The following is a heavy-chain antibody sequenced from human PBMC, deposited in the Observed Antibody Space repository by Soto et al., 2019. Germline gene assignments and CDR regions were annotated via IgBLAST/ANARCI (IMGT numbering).Heavy chain of an antibody. CDR3: VRATWICDGSGYSRFLCY. J-gene: IGHJ4*02. V-gene: IGHV3-72*01. CDR2: SRDKAQGYST. CDR1: GFTLSDHY. D-gene: IGHD3-22*01. Sequence: EVQLVESGGGLVQPGGSLRLSCAGSGFTLSDHYIDWVRQAPGKGLEWVGRSRDKAQGYSTAYAASVKGRFTTSRDESMHWVDLQMSRLNTVDAAVFYLVRATWICDGSGYSRFLCYWGQGPLVAVS.